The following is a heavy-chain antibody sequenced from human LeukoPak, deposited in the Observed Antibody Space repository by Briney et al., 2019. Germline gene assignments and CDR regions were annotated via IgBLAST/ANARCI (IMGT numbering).Heavy chain of an antibody. CDR1: GFTFDDYG. CDR3: ARGSYDSSGYYLHYFDY. Sequence: PGGSLRLSCAASGFTFDDYGMSWVRQAPGKGLEWVSGINWNGGSTGYADSVKGRFTISRDNAKNSLYLQMNSLRAEDTALYYCARGSYDSSGYYLHYFDYWGQGTLVTVSS. D-gene: IGHD3-22*01. CDR2: INWNGGST. J-gene: IGHJ4*02. V-gene: IGHV3-20*04.